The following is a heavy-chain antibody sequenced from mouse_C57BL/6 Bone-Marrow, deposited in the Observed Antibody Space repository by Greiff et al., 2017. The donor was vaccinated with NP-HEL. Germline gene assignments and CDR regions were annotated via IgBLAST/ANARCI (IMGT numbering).Heavy chain of an antibody. CDR1: GYSITSGYD. V-gene: IGHV3-1*01. D-gene: IGHD2-12*01. CDR3: ARDYDEGAWFAY. J-gene: IGHJ3*01. Sequence: VKVEESGPGMVKPSQSLSLTCTVTGYSITSGYDWHWIRHFPGNKLEWMGYISYSGSTNYNPSLKSRISITHDTSKNHFFLKLNSVTTEDTATYYCARDYDEGAWFAYWGQGTLVTVSA. CDR2: ISYSGST.